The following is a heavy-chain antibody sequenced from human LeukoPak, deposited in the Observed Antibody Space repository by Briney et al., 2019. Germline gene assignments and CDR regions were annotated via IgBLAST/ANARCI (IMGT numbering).Heavy chain of an antibody. CDR3: ARCRDYNFWSGSAVDY. D-gene: IGHD3-3*01. J-gene: IGHJ4*02. CDR1: GFIFSSYA. Sequence: GGSLRLSCAASGFIFSSYAMHWVRQAPGEGLEWVAVISYDGSNTDYADSVKGRFTISRDNSKNTLYLQMNSLRAEDTAVYYCARCRDYNFWSGSAVDYWGQGTLVTVSS. CDR2: ISYDGSNT. V-gene: IGHV3-30-3*01.